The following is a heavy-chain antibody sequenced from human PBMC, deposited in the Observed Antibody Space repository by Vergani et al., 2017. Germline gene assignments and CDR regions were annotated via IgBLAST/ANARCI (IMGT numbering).Heavy chain of an antibody. J-gene: IGHJ5*02. Sequence: QVQLQESGPGLVKPSETLSLTCTVSGGSISSYYWSWIRQPPGKGLEWIGYIYYSGSTNYNPSLKSRVTISVDTSKNQFSLKLSSVTAADTAVYYCARVLFSVVVIAIPGWFDPWGQGTLVTVSS. D-gene: IGHD2-21*01. CDR2: IYYSGST. V-gene: IGHV4-59*08. CDR1: GGSISSYY. CDR3: ARVLFSVVVIAIPGWFDP.